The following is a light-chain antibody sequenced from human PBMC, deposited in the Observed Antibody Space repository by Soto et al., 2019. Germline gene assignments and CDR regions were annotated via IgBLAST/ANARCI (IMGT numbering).Light chain of an antibody. CDR3: QKDNSAPLT. CDR2: AAS. J-gene: IGKJ4*01. Sequence: DIQMTQSPSSLSASLGDRVTITCRASQGIGIYLAWFQQRPGKVPKLLIYAASTLQSGVPSRFSGSGSGTDFTLTISSRQPEDVATYYGQKDNSAPLTGGGGTRVEIK. V-gene: IGKV1-27*01. CDR1: QGIGIY.